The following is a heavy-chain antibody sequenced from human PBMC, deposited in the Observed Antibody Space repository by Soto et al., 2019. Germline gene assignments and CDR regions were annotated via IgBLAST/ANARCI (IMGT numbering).Heavy chain of an antibody. CDR1: GFSFSDYY. CDR2: ISGSGDNI. CDR3: ARGACITCYYDDWFDA. Sequence: QVQLVESGGGLVKPGGSLRVSCAASGFSFSDYYMTWIRQAPGKGLEWVSYISGSGDNIHYADSVKGRFTISRDNAKNSLYRQMDSLRVEDTAVYYCARGACITCYYDDWFDAWGQGTLGTVSS. J-gene: IGHJ5*02. V-gene: IGHV3-11*01. D-gene: IGHD2-15*01.